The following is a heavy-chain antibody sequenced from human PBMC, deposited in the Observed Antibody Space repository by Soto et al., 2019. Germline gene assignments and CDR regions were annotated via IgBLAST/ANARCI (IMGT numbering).Heavy chain of an antibody. CDR3: AGDDSSGYYPYNWFDP. D-gene: IGHD3-22*01. V-gene: IGHV1-3*01. Sequence: ASVKVSCKASGYTFTSYAMHWVRQAPGQRLEWMGWINAGNGNTKYSQKFQGRVTITRDTSASTAYMELSGLRSEDTAVYYCAGDDSSGYYPYNWFDPWGQGTLVTVSS. CDR1: GYTFTSYA. J-gene: IGHJ5*02. CDR2: INAGNGNT.